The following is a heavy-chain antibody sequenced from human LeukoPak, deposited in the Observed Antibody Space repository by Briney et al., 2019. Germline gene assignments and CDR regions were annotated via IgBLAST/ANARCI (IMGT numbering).Heavy chain of an antibody. D-gene: IGHD3-22*01. CDR3: SRGTYYYDSSGYWDWFDR. CDR2: IYYSGST. CDR1: GGSISSGGYY. J-gene: IGHJ5*02. V-gene: IGHV4-31*03. Sequence: SDTLSLTCTVSGGSISSGGYYWSWIRQHPGKGLEWIGYIYYSGSTYYNPSLKSRVTISVDTSKNQFSLKLSSVTAADTAVYYCSRGTYYYDSSGYWDWFDRWGQGTLVTVSS.